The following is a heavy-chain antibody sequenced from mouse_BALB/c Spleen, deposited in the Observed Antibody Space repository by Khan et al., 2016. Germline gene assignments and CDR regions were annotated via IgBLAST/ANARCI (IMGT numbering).Heavy chain of an antibody. D-gene: IGHD6-1*01. CDR1: GFTFSTYD. J-gene: IGHJ4*01. CDR3: ASLCSVPDARDY. Sequence: EVELVESGGDLVKPGGSLKLSCTASGFTFSTYDMSWVRQTPDERLEWVATISGGGSYTYYPDSVKGRFTISRDNAKNTLFLQMSSLKSEDTAMYYCASLCSVPDARDYGGQGTSVTVSS. CDR2: ISGGGSYT. V-gene: IGHV5-6*01.